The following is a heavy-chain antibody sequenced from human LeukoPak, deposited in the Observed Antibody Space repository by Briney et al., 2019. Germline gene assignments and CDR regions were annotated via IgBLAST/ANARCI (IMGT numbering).Heavy chain of an antibody. D-gene: IGHD1-26*01. CDR2: IYPGDSDT. V-gene: IGHV5-51*01. J-gene: IGHJ4*02. Sequence: GESLKISCKGSAYRFANHWIGWVRQMPGKGLEWMGIIYPGDSDTRYSPSFEGQVTISADKSISTAYLQWSSLKASDSALYYCARLAGSYPGSPFDYWGQGTLVTVSS. CDR1: AYRFANHW. CDR3: ARLAGSYPGSPFDY.